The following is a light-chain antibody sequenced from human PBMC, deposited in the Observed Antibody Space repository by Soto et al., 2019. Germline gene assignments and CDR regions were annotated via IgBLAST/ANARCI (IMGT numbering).Light chain of an antibody. CDR2: GIT. CDR3: QSYDSRLSAYV. Sequence: QSVLTQSPSVSGAPGQRVTISCTGSSSNIGAGYDVHWYQHLPGTAPKLLIFGITNRPSGVPDRFSGSKSGTSASLAITGLQAEDEADYYCQSYDSRLSAYVFGNGTKVTV. J-gene: IGLJ1*01. V-gene: IGLV1-40*01. CDR1: SSNIGAGYD.